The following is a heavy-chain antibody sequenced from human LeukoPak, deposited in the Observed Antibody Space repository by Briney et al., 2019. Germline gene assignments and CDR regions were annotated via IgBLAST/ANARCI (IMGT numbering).Heavy chain of an antibody. CDR1: GGSISSNSYY. Sequence: SEALSLTCAVSGGSISSNSYYWGWIRQPPGKGLEWIGSIYYSGSTYYNPSLKSRVTISVDTSKNQFSMKLSSVTAADTAVYYCARTRYYYNSRSYGAPYYFDYWGQGTLVTVSS. D-gene: IGHD3-10*01. CDR3: ARTRYYYNSRSYGAPYYFDY. CDR2: IYYSGST. V-gene: IGHV4-39*01. J-gene: IGHJ4*02.